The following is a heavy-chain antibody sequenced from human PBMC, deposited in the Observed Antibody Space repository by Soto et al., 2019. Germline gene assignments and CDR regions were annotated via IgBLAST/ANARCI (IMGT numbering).Heavy chain of an antibody. CDR3: ARYWNAGTLYGAFDI. J-gene: IGHJ3*02. Sequence: QVQLVQSGAEVRKPGSSVKVSCEASGGRFNNYVISWLRQAPGQGLEWMGGIIPNYEAANYAQKFRGRLTITADKATNTAYMELNSLRPEDTATYYCARYWNAGTLYGAFDIWGQGTTVIVS. CDR1: GGRFNNYV. CDR2: IIPNYEAA. V-gene: IGHV1-69*06. D-gene: IGHD4-17*01.